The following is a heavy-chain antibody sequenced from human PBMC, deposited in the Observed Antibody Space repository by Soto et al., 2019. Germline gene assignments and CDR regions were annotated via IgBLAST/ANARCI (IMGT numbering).Heavy chain of an antibody. D-gene: IGHD3-16*01. CDR2: FIPIFPTP. CDR1: GGSVTAYT. Sequence: QVQLVQSGAELKKPGSSVKVCCKASGGSVTAYTINWVRQAPGQGLEWIGAFIPIFPTPNYAQKFQGRVTIAADGTTMTASIEMNRLASDNAAVYYCGPGAEVPAYPNGVDTWGQGTLVTVSS. V-gene: IGHV1-69*12. J-gene: IGHJ5*02. CDR3: GPGAEVPAYPNGVDT.